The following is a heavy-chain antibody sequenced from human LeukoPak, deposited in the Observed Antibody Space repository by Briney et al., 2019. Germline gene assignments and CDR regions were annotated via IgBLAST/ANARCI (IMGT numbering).Heavy chain of an antibody. J-gene: IGHJ5*02. CDR3: ARDSPDDYGDYGGFDP. CDR1: GDSMISGGFS. V-gene: IGHV4-61*08. CDR2: IYYSGST. D-gene: IGHD4-17*01. Sequence: PSETLSLTCAVSGDSMISGGFSWSWIRQPPGKGLEWIGYIYYSGSTNYNPSLKSRATISVDTSKNQFSLKLSSVTAADTAVYYCARDSPDDYGDYGGFDPWGQGTLVTVSS.